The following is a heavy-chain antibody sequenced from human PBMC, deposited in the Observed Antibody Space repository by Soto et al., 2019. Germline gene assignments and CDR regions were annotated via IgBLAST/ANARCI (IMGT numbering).Heavy chain of an antibody. V-gene: IGHV4-31*03. CDR1: GGSLSSGGYY. CDR3: ARTGRTGTDFYYYGLDV. CDR2: IYYSGST. D-gene: IGHD1-1*01. Sequence: QVQLQESGPGLVKPSQTLSLTCSVSGGSLSSGGYYWNWIRQRPGKGLEWIGYIYYSGSTYYNPSLKRRVAISVDTSKNQFSLKLSFVTAADTAVYYCARTGRTGTDFYYYGLDVWGLGTTVTVS. J-gene: IGHJ6*02.